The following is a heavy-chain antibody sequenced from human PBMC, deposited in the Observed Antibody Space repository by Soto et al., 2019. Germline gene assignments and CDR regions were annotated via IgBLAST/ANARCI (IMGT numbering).Heavy chain of an antibody. J-gene: IGHJ6*02. D-gene: IGHD1-1*01. CDR3: ARSKWDGYNNQYYYYFGMDV. Sequence: QVQLVQSGAEVKKPGSSVTVSCKAAGGTFSSYAISWVRQSPGQGLEWMGGIIPIFGTANYAQKFQGRVRITADESTRTAYMELIRLRPQDTVVYYCARSKWDGYNNQYYYYFGMDVWGQGTKVTVAS. CDR2: IIPIFGTA. CDR1: GGTFSSYA. V-gene: IGHV1-69*01.